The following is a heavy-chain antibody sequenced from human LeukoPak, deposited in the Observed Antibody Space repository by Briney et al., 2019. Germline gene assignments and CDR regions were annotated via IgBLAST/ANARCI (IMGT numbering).Heavy chain of an antibody. CDR1: GGTLSNYI. Sequence: SVKVSCKTSGGTLSNYILSWVRQAPGQGLEWMGGIIPVFGTANYAQKFQDRVTITADESTNTVYMELSNLRPEDTAVYYCARHLYHDDFWSGYIDYWGQGSLLTISS. D-gene: IGHD3-3*01. J-gene: IGHJ4*02. CDR3: ARHLYHDDFWSGYIDY. V-gene: IGHV1-69*13. CDR2: IIPVFGTA.